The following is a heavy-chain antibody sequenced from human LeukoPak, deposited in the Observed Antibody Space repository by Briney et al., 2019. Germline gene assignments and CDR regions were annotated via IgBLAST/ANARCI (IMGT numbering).Heavy chain of an antibody. CDR3: ASLPGPYDSSGYYWRDH. CDR2: INHSGST. CDR1: GGSFSGYY. D-gene: IGHD3-22*01. Sequence: SETLSLTCAVYGGSFSGYYWSWIRQPPGKGLEWIGEINHSGSTNYNPSLKSRVTISVDTSKNQFSLKLSSVTAADTAVYYCASLPGPYDSSGYYWRDHWGQGTLVTVSS. J-gene: IGHJ4*02. V-gene: IGHV4-34*01.